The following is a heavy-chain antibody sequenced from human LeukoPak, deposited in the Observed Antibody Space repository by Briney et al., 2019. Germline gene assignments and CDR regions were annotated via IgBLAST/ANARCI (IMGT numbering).Heavy chain of an antibody. CDR3: ATSTYSSSPP. CDR1: GFSFSNYW. J-gene: IGHJ5*02. D-gene: IGHD6-6*01. Sequence: GGSLRLSCAASGFSFSNYWMIWVRQASGKGLEWAANINEDGSKKYYVGSVEGRFTISRDDPKNSLYLQMNSLRVEDTAVYYCATSTYSSSPPWGQGTLVTVSS. CDR2: INEDGSKK. V-gene: IGHV3-7*01.